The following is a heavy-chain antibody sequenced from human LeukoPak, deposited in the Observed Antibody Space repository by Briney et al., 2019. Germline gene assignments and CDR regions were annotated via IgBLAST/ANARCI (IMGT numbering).Heavy chain of an antibody. J-gene: IGHJ4*02. D-gene: IGHD1-26*01. CDR3: AREGIVKSFDH. V-gene: IGHV1-2*02. CDR1: GYTFTGYY. Sequence: ASVTVSCKASGYTFTGYYMHWVRQAPGQGLEWMGWIDPNSGGTKYAQKFQGRVTMTRDTSINTAYMELSGLTSDDTAVYYCAREGIVKSFDHWGQGTLVTVTS. CDR2: IDPNSGGT.